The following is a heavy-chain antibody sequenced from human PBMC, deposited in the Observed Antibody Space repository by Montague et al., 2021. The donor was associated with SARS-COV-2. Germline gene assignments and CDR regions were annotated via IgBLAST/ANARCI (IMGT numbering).Heavy chain of an antibody. J-gene: IGHJ3*01. V-gene: IGHV4-34*01. Sequence: SETLSLTCAVYGGLFNDYYWTWVRQPPGKGLEWIGEITHSGNIKYNPSLQNRVTMSVDRSKNQFSLKLTSATAADTATYYCARDQVTAFAIIIVFPAARALDSWGRGTTVTVSS. D-gene: IGHD3-16*01. CDR3: ARDQVTAFAIIIVFPAARALDS. CDR2: ITHSGNI. CDR1: GGLFNDYY.